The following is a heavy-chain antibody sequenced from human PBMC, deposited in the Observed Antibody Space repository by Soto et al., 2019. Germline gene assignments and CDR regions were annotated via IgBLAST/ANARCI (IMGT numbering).Heavy chain of an antibody. CDR3: TSDYYDSSGRAWNFDY. CDR1: GFTFGDYA. V-gene: IGHV3-49*03. Sequence: EVQLVESGGGLVQPGRSLRLSCTASGFTFGDYAMSWFRQAPGKGLEWVGFIRSKAYGGTTEYAASVKGRFTISRDDSKSIAYLQMNSLKNEDTAVYYCTSDYYDSSGRAWNFDYWGQGTLVTVSS. J-gene: IGHJ4*02. CDR2: IRSKAYGGTT. D-gene: IGHD3-22*01.